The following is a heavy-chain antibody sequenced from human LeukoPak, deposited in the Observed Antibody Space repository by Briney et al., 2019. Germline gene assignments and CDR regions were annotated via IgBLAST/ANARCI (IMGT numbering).Heavy chain of an antibody. J-gene: IGHJ4*02. CDR1: GFTFSSYS. D-gene: IGHD3-10*01. Sequence: GSLRLSRAASGFTFSSYSMNWVRQAPGKGLEWVSSISSSSTYIYYGDSVQGRFTISRDNAKNSLYLQMNSLRAEDTAVYYCARDLGYYGYDYWGQGTLVTVSS. CDR2: ISSSSTYI. V-gene: IGHV3-21*01. CDR3: ARDLGYYGYDY.